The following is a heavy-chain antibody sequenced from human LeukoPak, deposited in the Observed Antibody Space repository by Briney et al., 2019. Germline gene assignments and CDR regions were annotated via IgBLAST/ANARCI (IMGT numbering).Heavy chain of an antibody. J-gene: IGHJ4*02. Sequence: ASVKVSCKASGYTFTGYYMHWVRQAPGQGLEWMGWINPNSGGTNYAQKFQGRVTMTRDTSISTDYMELSRLRSDDTAVYYCAKTGEMATTAPDYWGQGTLVTVSS. CDR2: INPNSGGT. CDR1: GYTFTGYY. CDR3: AKTGEMATTAPDY. V-gene: IGHV1-2*02. D-gene: IGHD5-24*01.